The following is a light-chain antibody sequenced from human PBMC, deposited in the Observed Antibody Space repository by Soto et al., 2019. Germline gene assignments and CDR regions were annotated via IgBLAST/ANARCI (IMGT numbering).Light chain of an antibody. CDR1: SSDVGGYNY. Sequence: QSALTQPPSASGSPGQSVTISCTGTSSDVGGYNYVSWYQQHPGKAPKLMIYEVSHRPSGVSDRFSGSKSGNTASLTISGLQAEDEADYYCSSYTSTNHVVFGGGTKLTVL. J-gene: IGLJ2*01. CDR3: SSYTSTNHVV. V-gene: IGLV2-14*01. CDR2: EVS.